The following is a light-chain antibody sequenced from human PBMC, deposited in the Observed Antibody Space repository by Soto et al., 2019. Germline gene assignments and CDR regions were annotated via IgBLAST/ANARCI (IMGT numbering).Light chain of an antibody. V-gene: IGKV3D-15*01. Sequence: IVMACSPATLSVSPGEMATLSCRASQSVSSNLAWYQQKPGQAPRLLIYDASARATGIQARFSGSGSGTEFTLTISSLQSEDFAVYYCQQYYHGHKITFGQGTRLEIK. J-gene: IGKJ5*01. CDR2: DAS. CDR1: QSVSSN. CDR3: QQYYHGHKIT.